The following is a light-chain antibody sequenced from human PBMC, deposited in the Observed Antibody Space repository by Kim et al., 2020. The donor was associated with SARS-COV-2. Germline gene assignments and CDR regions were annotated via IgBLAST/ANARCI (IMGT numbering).Light chain of an antibody. CDR2: EVF. J-gene: IGKJ4*01. Sequence: EIVLTQSPATLSFSPGDRAILSCRASQNIGRYLAWYQQRPVQAPRLLIYEVFNRAAGVPARFSGNGSETDFTLTITSLEPDDFAVYYCHHRANWPALTFGGGTKVDIK. CDR1: QNIGRY. CDR3: HHRANWPALT. V-gene: IGKV3-11*01.